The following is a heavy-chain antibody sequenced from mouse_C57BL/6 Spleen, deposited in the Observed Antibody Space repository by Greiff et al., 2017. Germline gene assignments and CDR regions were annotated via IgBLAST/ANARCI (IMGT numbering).Heavy chain of an antibody. D-gene: IGHD1-1*01. CDR1: GYSITSYY. CDR2: ISYSGST. J-gene: IGHJ2*01. V-gene: IGHV3-8*01. Sequence: EVMLVESGPGLAKPSQTLSLTCSVTGYSITSYYWNWIRKCPGNKLEYMGYISYSGSTYYNPSLKSRISITRDTSKNQYYLQLNSVTTEDTATYYCARSGDYFYFDYWGQGATLTVSS. CDR3: ARSGDYFYFDY.